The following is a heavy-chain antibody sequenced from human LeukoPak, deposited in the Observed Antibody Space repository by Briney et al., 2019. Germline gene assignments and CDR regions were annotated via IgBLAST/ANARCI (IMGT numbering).Heavy chain of an antibody. CDR3: ARDSPPGNEQVFGY. CDR2: IYYSGSI. Sequence: SETLSLTCTVSGGSISSYYWSWIRQPPGKGLEWIGYIYYSGSINYNPSLKSRVTISVDTSKNQFSLKLSSVTAADTAVYYCARDSPPGNEQVFGYWGQGILVTVSS. J-gene: IGHJ4*02. CDR1: GGSISSYY. V-gene: IGHV4-59*01.